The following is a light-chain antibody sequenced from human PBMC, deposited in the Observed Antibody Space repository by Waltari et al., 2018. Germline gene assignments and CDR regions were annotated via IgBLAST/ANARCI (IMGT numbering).Light chain of an antibody. CDR3: FSYSSHISVL. Sequence: ALTQPASVSGSPGPSIPISCTGPSSDVGGYTSVSWYQQHPGKAPKLMISDVSNRPSGVSIRFPGSKFDNTASLTISGLQSEDEADYYCFSYSSHISVLFGGGTKLTVL. J-gene: IGLJ2*01. CDR1: SSDVGGYTS. V-gene: IGLV2-14*03. CDR2: DVS.